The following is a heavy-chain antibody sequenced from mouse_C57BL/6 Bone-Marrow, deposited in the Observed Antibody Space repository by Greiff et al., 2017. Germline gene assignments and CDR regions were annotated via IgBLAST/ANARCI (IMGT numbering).Heavy chain of an antibody. J-gene: IGHJ4*01. CDR1: GYTFTNYW. CDR2: IYPGGGYT. D-gene: IGHD2-4*01. CDR3: ARGNYDYDGYAMDY. Sequence: QVQLQQSGAELVRPGTSVKMSCKASGYTFTNYWIGWAKPRPGHGLEWIGDIYPGGGYTNYNEKFKGKATLTADKSSSTAYMQFSSLTSEDSAIYYCARGNYDYDGYAMDYWGQGTSVTVSS. V-gene: IGHV1-63*01.